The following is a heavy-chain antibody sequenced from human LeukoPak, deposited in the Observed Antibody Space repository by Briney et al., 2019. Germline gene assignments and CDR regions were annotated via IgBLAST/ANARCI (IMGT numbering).Heavy chain of an antibody. V-gene: IGHV3-21*01. CDR3: ARGGYGGNFGDY. D-gene: IGHD4-23*01. CDR1: GFTFSSYS. CDR2: VSSSSSYI. J-gene: IGHJ4*02. Sequence: PGGSLRLSCAASGFTFSSYSMNWVRQAPGEGLEWVSSVSSSSSYIYYAGSVKGRFTVSRDNAKNSLYLQTNSLRAEDTAVYYCARGGYGGNFGDYWGQGTLVTVSS.